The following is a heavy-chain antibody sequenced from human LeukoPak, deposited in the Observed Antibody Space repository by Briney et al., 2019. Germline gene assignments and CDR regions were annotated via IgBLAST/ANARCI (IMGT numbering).Heavy chain of an antibody. V-gene: IGHV1-24*01. D-gene: IGHD5-12*01. J-gene: IGHJ6*02. Sequence: ASVKVSCKVSGYTLTELSMHWVRQAPGKGLEWVGGFDPEDGETIYAQKFQGRVTMTEDTSTDTAYMELSSLRSEDTAVYYCATVIPYSGYDSSAPHYYYYYGMDVWGQGTTVTVSS. CDR2: FDPEDGET. CDR3: ATVIPYSGYDSSAPHYYYYYGMDV. CDR1: GYTLTELS.